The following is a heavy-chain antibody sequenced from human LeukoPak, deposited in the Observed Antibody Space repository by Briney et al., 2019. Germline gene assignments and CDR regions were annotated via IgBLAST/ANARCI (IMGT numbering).Heavy chain of an antibody. Sequence: GGSLRLSCAASGFTVSSNYMSWVRQAPGKGLEWVSVIYSGGSTYYADSVKGRFTISRDNSKNTLYLQMNSLRAEDTAVYYCARGRRYCSGGSCYNFDYWGQGTLVTVSS. CDR3: ARGRRYCSGGSCYNFDY. D-gene: IGHD2-15*01. CDR1: GFTVSSNY. V-gene: IGHV3-66*01. CDR2: IYSGGST. J-gene: IGHJ4*02.